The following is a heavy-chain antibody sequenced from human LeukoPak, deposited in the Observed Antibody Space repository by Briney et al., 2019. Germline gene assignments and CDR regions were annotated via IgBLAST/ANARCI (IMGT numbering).Heavy chain of an antibody. CDR3: ARVVAAAGTEWFDP. D-gene: IGHD6-13*01. J-gene: IGHJ5*02. V-gene: IGHV1-69*13. Sequence: ASVKVTCKASGGTFSSYAISWVRQAPGQGLEWMGGIITIFGTANYAQKFQGRVTITADESTSTAYLELSSLSSEDTAVYYCARVVAAAGTEWFDPWGQGTLVTVSS. CDR1: GGTFSSYA. CDR2: IITIFGTA.